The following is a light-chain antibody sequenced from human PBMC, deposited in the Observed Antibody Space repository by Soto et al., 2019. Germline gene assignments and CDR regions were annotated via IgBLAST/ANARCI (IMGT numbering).Light chain of an antibody. CDR2: GNN. J-gene: IGLJ2*01. CDR3: ASWDDRLNAVV. V-gene: IGLV1-44*01. Sequence: QSVLTQPPSSSGTPGQRVTISCSGSSSNIGSNTVNWYQQLPGTAPKLLIFGNNQRSSGVPDRFSGSKSGTSASLAISGLQSEDEADYYCASWDDRLNAVVFGGGTKLTVL. CDR1: SSNIGSNT.